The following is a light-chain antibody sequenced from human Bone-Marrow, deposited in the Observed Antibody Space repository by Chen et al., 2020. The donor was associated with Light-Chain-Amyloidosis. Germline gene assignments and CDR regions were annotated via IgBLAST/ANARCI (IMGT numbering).Light chain of an antibody. Sequence: SVLTQPPSASGTPGQRVTISCSGSSSNIGANTVNWYQQFPGTAPKLLIYSNNQRPSGVPDRFSGSKSGTLASLAISGLQSEDETDYSCAAWDDNLNGWVFGGGTKLTVL. CDR1: SSNIGANT. J-gene: IGLJ3*02. CDR2: SNN. CDR3: AAWDDNLNGWV. V-gene: IGLV1-44*01.